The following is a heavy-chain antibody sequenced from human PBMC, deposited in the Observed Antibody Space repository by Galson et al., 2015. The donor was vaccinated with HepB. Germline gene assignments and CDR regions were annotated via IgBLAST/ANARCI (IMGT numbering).Heavy chain of an antibody. CDR3: ATDLIAAAGTRYYYGMDV. V-gene: IGHV1-24*01. CDR1: GYTLTELS. J-gene: IGHJ6*02. CDR2: FDPEDGET. D-gene: IGHD6-13*01. Sequence: SVKVSCKVSGYTLTELSMHWVRQAPGKGLEWMGGFDPEDGETIYAQKFQGRVTMTEDTSTDTAYMELSSLRSEDTAVYYCATDLIAAAGTRYYYGMDVWGQGTTVTVSS.